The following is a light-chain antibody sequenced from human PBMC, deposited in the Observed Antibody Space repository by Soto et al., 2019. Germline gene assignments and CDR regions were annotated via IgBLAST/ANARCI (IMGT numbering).Light chain of an antibody. Sequence: DVQMTQSPSSLSASVGDRVTITCRASQSINNLLHWYQQKPGKAPRLLIYAASTLQTGVPSRFSGSRSGTDFTLTISSQQPEDFATYYCQQSYSTPLTFGGGTKVDTK. CDR2: AAS. CDR3: QQSYSTPLT. J-gene: IGKJ4*01. V-gene: IGKV1-39*01. CDR1: QSINNL.